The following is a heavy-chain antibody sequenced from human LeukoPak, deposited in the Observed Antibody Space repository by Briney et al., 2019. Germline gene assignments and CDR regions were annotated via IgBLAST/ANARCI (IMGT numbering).Heavy chain of an antibody. CDR3: ARDHYYDSSGYYRSPKYYYYGMTS. D-gene: IGHD3-22*01. CDR1: GFTFDDYA. Sequence: GGSLRLSCAASGFTFDDYAMHWVRQAPGKGLEWGSGISWNSGSIGYADSVKGRFTISRDNAKNSLYLQMNSLRAEDTALYYCARDHYYDSSGYYRSPKYYYYGMTSGAKGPRSPSP. CDR2: ISWNSGSI. V-gene: IGHV3-9*01. J-gene: IGHJ6*02.